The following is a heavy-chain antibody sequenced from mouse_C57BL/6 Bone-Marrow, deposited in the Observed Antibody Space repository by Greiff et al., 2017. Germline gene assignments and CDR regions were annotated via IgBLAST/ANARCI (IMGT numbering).Heavy chain of an antibody. CDR1: GYTFTSYG. Sequence: QVQLQQSGAELARPGASVTLSCKASGYTFTSYGISWVKQRTGQGLEWIGEIYPRSGNPYYNEKFKGKATLTADKSSSTAYMELRSLTSEASAVYFCARAEIYYYAYWGQGTTLTVSS. V-gene: IGHV1-81*01. D-gene: IGHD1-1*01. CDR2: IYPRSGNP. CDR3: ARAEIYYYAY. J-gene: IGHJ2*01.